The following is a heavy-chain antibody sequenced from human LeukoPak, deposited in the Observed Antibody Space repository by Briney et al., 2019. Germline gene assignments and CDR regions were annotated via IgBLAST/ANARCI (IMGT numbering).Heavy chain of an antibody. CDR3: AKDKTQDIVVVPAAIIFDY. J-gene: IGHJ4*02. Sequence: GGSLRLSCAASGFTFSSYAMSWVRQAPGKGLEWVSAISGSGGSTYYADSVKGRFTIFRDNSKNTLYLQMNSLRAEDTAVYYCAKDKTQDIVVVPAAIIFDYWGQGTLVTVSS. CDR2: ISGSGGST. CDR1: GFTFSSYA. V-gene: IGHV3-23*01. D-gene: IGHD2-2*01.